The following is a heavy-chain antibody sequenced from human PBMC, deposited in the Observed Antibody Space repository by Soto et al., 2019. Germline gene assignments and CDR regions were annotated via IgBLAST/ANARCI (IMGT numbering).Heavy chain of an antibody. D-gene: IGHD2-21*01. CDR3: ARIPHYSDSYYMDY. CDR1: GFSLSTLGTC. V-gene: IGHV2-70*01. CDR2: INWDNNE. J-gene: IGHJ4*02. Sequence: GCGPTLVNPTQTLTLTCTFSGFSLSTLGTCVTWIRQPPGKALEWLALINWDNNEYYTTSLKTRLTISRDTSKNQVVLTMTNVDPVDTATYYCARIPHYSDSYYMDYWGQGTLVTVSS.